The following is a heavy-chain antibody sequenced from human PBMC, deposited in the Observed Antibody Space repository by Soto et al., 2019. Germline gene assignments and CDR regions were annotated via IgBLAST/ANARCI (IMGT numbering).Heavy chain of an antibody. CDR2: IYPGDSDT. D-gene: IGHD6-13*01. V-gene: IGHV5-51*01. CDR1: GYSFTSYW. Sequence: PGESLKISCKGSGYSFTSYWIGWVRQMPGKGLEWMGIIYPGDSDTRYSPSFQGQVTISADKSISTAYMELSSLRSEDTAVYYCARDDLSSSGLVYYYYGMDVWGQGTTVTVSS. J-gene: IGHJ6*02. CDR3: ARDDLSSSGLVYYYYGMDV.